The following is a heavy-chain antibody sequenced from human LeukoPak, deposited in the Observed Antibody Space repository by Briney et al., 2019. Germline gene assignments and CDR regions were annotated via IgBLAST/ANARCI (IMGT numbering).Heavy chain of an antibody. V-gene: IGHV3-21*01. Sequence: GGSLRLSCAASGFTFSTYSMNWVRQAPGKGLEWVSSITRSSSYIYYADSVKGRFTISRDNAKNSLYLQMNSLRAEDTAVYYCARSDYGDWYYFDFWGQGTLVTVSS. CDR1: GFTFSTYS. D-gene: IGHD4-17*01. CDR2: ITRSSSYI. CDR3: ARSDYGDWYYFDF. J-gene: IGHJ4*02.